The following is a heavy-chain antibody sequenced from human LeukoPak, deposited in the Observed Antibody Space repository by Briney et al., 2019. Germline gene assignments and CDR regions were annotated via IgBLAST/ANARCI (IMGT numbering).Heavy chain of an antibody. V-gene: IGHV4-59*08. D-gene: IGHD4-23*01. CDR1: GASINFYY. CDR2: IHYTGAT. J-gene: IGHJ4*02. Sequence: SETLSLTCTVSGASINFYYWGWIRQLPGQGLEWIGYIHYTGATHYNPSLKTRVNISLDTSKRQFSLKLSSVTAADTAVYYCARGTPTTLDYYFDYWGQGTLVTVSS. CDR3: ARGTPTTLDYYFDY.